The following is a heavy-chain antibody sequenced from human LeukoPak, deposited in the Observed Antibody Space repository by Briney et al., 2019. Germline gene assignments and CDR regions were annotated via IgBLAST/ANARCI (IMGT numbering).Heavy chain of an antibody. Sequence: SETLSLTCAVYGGSFSGYYWSWIRQPPGKGLEWIGEINHSGSTNYNPSLKSRVSLSVDTPKNQFSLKLSSVTAADTAVYYCARMGYCSSTNCYGGGDFDSWGQGTLVTVSS. CDR2: INHSGST. V-gene: IGHV4-34*01. D-gene: IGHD2-2*01. CDR3: ARMGYCSSTNCYGGGDFDS. J-gene: IGHJ4*02. CDR1: GGSFSGYY.